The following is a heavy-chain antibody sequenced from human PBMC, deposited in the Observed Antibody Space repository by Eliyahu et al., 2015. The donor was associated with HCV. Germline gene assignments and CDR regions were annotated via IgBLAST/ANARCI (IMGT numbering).Heavy chain of an antibody. CDR1: GGAFNSYG. J-gene: IGHJ4*02. CDR2: IIPIGEKP. Sequence: QVQVVQSGAEVRQPGSSVKVSCKGSGGAFNSYGVSWVRQAPGQGLEWXGRIIPIGEKPDYAQKFQGRVTITADKFTNTVYLDLGGLRSEDTAVYFCAGFYSGAAGGHSLDYWGQGTRVTVSS. CDR3: AGFYSGAAGGHSLDY. V-gene: IGHV1-69*04. D-gene: IGHD6-13*01.